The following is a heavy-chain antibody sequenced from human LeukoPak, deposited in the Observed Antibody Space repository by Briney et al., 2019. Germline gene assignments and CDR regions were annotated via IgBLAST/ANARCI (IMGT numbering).Heavy chain of an antibody. CDR3: AKVQDYVWGSYRSSQEYFQH. Sequence: GGSLRLSCAASGFTFSSYGMHWVRQAPGKGLEWVAVIWYDGSNKYYADSVKGRFTISRDNSKNTLHLQMNNLRAEDTAVYYCAKVQDYVWGSYRSSQEYFQHWGQGTLVTVSS. CDR2: IWYDGSNK. V-gene: IGHV3-33*06. D-gene: IGHD3-16*02. J-gene: IGHJ1*01. CDR1: GFTFSSYG.